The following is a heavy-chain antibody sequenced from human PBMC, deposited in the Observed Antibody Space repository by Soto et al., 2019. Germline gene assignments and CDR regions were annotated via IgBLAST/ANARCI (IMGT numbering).Heavy chain of an antibody. Sequence: GSLRLSCAASGFTFSSYSMNWVRQAPGKGLEWISSISSSSSYIYYADSVKGRFAISRDNAKNSLYLQMNSLRAEDTAVYYCARDVNYDYVWGSYRYTGTNNWFDPWGQGTLVTVSS. CDR3: ARDVNYDYVWGSYRYTGTNNWFDP. CDR2: ISSSSSYI. V-gene: IGHV3-21*01. CDR1: GFTFSSYS. D-gene: IGHD3-16*02. J-gene: IGHJ5*02.